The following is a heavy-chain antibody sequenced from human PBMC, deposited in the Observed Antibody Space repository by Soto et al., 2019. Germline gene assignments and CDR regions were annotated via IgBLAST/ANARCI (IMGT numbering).Heavy chain of an antibody. D-gene: IGHD2-2*01. CDR1: GAAISSAGYS. CDR3: PSDSCRSTSWEGCWLGT. CDR2: ITYSGDT. J-gene: IGHJ4*02. Sequence: PSDTLSVTCTFSGAAISSAGYSWIWVRQHPGKGLEWIGYITYSGDTEYNPSLRSRVSISIDTSRNQFSLKLSSVTAADTAVYYCPSDSCRSTSWEGCWLGTWGQGTLV. V-gene: IGHV4-31*03.